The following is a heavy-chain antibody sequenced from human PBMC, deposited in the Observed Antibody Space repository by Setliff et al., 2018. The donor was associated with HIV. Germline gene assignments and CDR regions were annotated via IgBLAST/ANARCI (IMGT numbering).Heavy chain of an antibody. Sequence: SETLSLTCDVSGFSISSRYYWGWIRQAPGKGLEWIGNIYHTGSSYYNPSLNDRATISLDTTKNQFSLELNSVTAADTAVYYCARDALALVISVYGFWGQGIPVTVSS. CDR2: IYHTGSS. V-gene: IGHV4-38-2*02. CDR1: GFSISSRYY. D-gene: IGHD3-22*01. CDR3: ARDALALVISVYGF. J-gene: IGHJ4*02.